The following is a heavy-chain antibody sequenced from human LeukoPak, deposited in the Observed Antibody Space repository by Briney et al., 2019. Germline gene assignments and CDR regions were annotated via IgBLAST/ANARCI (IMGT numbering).Heavy chain of an antibody. J-gene: IGHJ4*02. CDR2: IYYSGST. CDR3: ARRSHRSGPDDY. V-gene: IGHV4-59*08. CDR1: GGSISSYY. D-gene: IGHD3-22*01. Sequence: SETLSLTCTVSGGSISSYYWSWIRQSPGEGLEWIGDIYYSGSTNYNPSLKSRVTISVDTSKNQFSLKLNSVTATDTAVYYCARRSHRSGPDDYWGQGTLVTVSS.